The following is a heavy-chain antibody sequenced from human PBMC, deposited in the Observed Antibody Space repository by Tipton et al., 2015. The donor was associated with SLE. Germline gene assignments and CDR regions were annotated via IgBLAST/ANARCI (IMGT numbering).Heavy chain of an antibody. J-gene: IGHJ5*02. CDR2: IYYSGTT. CDR3: ARAPYSSSSVRFDP. D-gene: IGHD6-6*01. Sequence: TLSLTCTVSGGSISSSSYYWDWIRQPPGKGLEWIGGIYYSGTTYYNPSPKSRVTISIDKSKNQFSLNVSSVTAADTAVYYCARAPYSSSSVRFDPWGQGTLVTVSS. V-gene: IGHV4-39*07. CDR1: GGSISSSSYY.